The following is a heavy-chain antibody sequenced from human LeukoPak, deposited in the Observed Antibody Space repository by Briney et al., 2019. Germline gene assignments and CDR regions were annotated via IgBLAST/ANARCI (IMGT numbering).Heavy chain of an antibody. D-gene: IGHD3-10*01. CDR3: ARGDYYGSGSYPLLPYNWFDP. CDR2: INPNSGGT. J-gene: IGHJ5*02. Sequence: GASVKVSCKASGYIFTGYYMHWVRQAPGQGLEWMGWINPNSGGTNYAQKFQGRVTMTRDTSISTAYMELSRLRSDDTAVYYCARGDYYGSGSYPLLPYNWFDPWGQGTLVTVSS. CDR1: GYIFTGYY. V-gene: IGHV1-2*02.